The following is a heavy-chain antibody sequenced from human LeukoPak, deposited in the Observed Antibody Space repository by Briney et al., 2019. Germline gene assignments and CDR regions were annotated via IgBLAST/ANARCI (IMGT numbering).Heavy chain of an antibody. J-gene: IGHJ6*02. V-gene: IGHV1-18*01. D-gene: IGHD6-13*01. CDR2: ISAYNGNT. CDR3: ARGSRVAAAGYYYYGMDV. CDR1: GYTFTSYG. Sequence: GASVKVSCKASGYTFTSYGISWVRQAPEQGLEWMGWISAYNGNTNYAQKLQGRVTMTTDTSTSTAYMELRSLRSDDTAVYYCARGSRVAAAGYYYYGMDVWGQGTTVTVSS.